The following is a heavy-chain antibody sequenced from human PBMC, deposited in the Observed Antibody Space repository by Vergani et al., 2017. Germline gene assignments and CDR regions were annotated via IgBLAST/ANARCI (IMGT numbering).Heavy chain of an antibody. V-gene: IGHV3-30-3*01. D-gene: IGHD3-10*01. CDR2: ISYDGSNK. CDR1: GFTFSSYA. CDR3: AKDILPSSDAAAFDI. J-gene: IGHJ3*02. Sequence: QVQLVESGGGVVQPGRSLRLSCAASGFTFSSYAMHWVRQAPGKGLEWVAVISYDGSNKYYADSVKGRFTISRDNAKNSLYLQMNSLRAEDMALYYCAKDILPSSDAAAFDIWGQGTMVTVSS.